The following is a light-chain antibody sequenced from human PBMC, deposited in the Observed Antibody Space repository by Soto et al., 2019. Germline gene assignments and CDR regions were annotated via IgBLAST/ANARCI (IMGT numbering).Light chain of an antibody. J-gene: IGKJ1*01. V-gene: IGKV3-15*01. CDR3: QQYDDWPET. CDR2: DAS. CDR1: QSVSSY. Sequence: EKVMTQSPATLSVSPGERATLSCRASQSVSSYLAWYQQKPGQAPRLLIYDASTRATGVPARFSGSGSGTEFTLTISSLQSEDLAVYYCQQYDDWPETFGQGTKVE.